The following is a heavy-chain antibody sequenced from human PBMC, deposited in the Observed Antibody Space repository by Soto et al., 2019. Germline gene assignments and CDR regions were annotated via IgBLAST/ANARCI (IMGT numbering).Heavy chain of an antibody. CDR1: GGTFTDYA. CDR3: AKDVGFQQHLFVFDL. CDR2: IIPMFRSS. D-gene: IGHD3-10*02. V-gene: IGHV1-69*01. J-gene: IGHJ4*02. Sequence: QVQLVQSGAEAKKPGSSVKVSCKASGGTFTDYAFSWVRQAPGQGLEWMGGIIPMFRSSNFAQKFQDRLTIFADASAGTAYIEVSSLRSDNTAIYYCAKDVGFQQHLFVFDLWGQGTLVTVS.